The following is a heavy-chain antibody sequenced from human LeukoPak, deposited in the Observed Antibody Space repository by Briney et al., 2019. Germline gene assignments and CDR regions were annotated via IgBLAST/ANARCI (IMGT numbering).Heavy chain of an antibody. CDR1: GGSISSYY. V-gene: IGHV4-59*01. CDR2: IYYSGST. D-gene: IGHD1-26*01. Sequence: SETLSLSCTVSGGSISSYYWSWIRQPPGKGLEWIGYIYYSGSTNYNPSLKSRVTISVDTSKNQFSLKLSSVTAADTAVYDCQVGATTIGAFDIWGQGTMVTVSS. CDR3: QVGATTIGAFDI. J-gene: IGHJ3*02.